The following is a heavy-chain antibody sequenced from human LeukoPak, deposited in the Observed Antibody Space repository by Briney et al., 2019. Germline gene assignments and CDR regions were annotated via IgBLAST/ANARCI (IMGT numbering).Heavy chain of an antibody. Sequence: SETLSLTCTVSNDSISSGAYYWSWIRQPAGKGLEWIGCIYTSGSTIYNPSLKRRVTISLDTSKNQFSLKLSSVTAADTALYYCARIIIMGATRWFDPWGQGILVTVSS. CDR3: ARIIIMGATRWFDP. CDR1: NDSISSGAYY. J-gene: IGHJ5*02. CDR2: IYTSGST. D-gene: IGHD3-10*01. V-gene: IGHV4-61*02.